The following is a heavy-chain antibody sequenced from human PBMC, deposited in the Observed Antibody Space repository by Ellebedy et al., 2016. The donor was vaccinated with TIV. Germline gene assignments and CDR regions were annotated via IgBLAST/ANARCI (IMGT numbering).Heavy chain of an antibody. CDR3: VRLGDKKAWNGDY. CDR1: GFSFGSYW. D-gene: IGHD1-1*01. V-gene: IGHV3-74*01. CDR2: INSDGSST. J-gene: IGHJ4*02. Sequence: GGSLRLSCAASGFSFGSYWMQWVRQAPGKGLVWVSRINSDGSSTSYADSVKGRFTISRDNSKNMLYLQMNSLRAEDTAVYYCVRLGDKKAWNGDYWGQGTLVTVSS.